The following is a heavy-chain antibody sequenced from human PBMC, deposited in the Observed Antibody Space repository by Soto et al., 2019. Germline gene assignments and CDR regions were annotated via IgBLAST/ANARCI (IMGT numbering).Heavy chain of an antibody. Sequence: SLRRSCAAARFPFNRYWMHWVRQAPGKGLVWASRMNEDGGTTDYADSVKGRFTISRDNAKNTLYLQMNSLRVEDTAVYYCASDLSGRADVWGRGPTVTVSS. D-gene: IGHD3-10*01. J-gene: IGHJ6*02. CDR3: ASDLSGRADV. CDR2: MNEDGGTT. CDR1: RFPFNRYW. V-gene: IGHV3-74*01.